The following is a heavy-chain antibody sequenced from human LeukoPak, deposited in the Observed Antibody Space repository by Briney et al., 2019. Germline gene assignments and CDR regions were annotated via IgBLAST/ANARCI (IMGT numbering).Heavy chain of an antibody. CDR3: ATEGYCSGGSCFSFDY. J-gene: IGHJ4*02. D-gene: IGHD2-15*01. CDR2: INPSGGST. CDR1: GYTFTSYY. V-gene: IGHV1-46*01. Sequence: ASAKVSCKASGYTFTSYYMHWVRQAPGQGLEWMGIINPSGGSTSYAQKFQVRVTMTRDTSTSTVYMELSSLRSEDTAVCYCATEGYCSGGSCFSFDYWGQGTLVTVSS.